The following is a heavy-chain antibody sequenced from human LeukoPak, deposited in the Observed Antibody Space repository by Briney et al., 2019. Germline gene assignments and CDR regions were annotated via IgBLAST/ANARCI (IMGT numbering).Heavy chain of an antibody. CDR2: ISGSGGST. CDR3: AKALKTVTIGRLMDV. D-gene: IGHD4-17*01. Sequence: PGGSLGLSCAASGFTFSSYAMSWVRQAPGKGLEWVSAISGSGGSTYYADSVKGRFTISRDNSKNTLYLQMNSLRAEDTAVYYCAKALKTVTIGRLMDVWGKGTTVTVSS. J-gene: IGHJ6*03. V-gene: IGHV3-23*01. CDR1: GFTFSSYA.